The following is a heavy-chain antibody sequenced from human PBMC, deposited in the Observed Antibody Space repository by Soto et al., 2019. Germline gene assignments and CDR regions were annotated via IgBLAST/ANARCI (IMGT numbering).Heavy chain of an antibody. CDR1: GGSISSGGYS. D-gene: IGHD6-13*01. V-gene: IGHV4-30-2*01. Sequence: SETLCLTCAVSGGSISSGGYSWSWIRQPPGKGLEWIGYIYHSGSTYYNPSLKSRVTISVDRSKNQFSLKLSSVTAADTAVYYCARVGSSWYLGMDVWGQGTTVTVSS. CDR3: ARVGSSWYLGMDV. J-gene: IGHJ6*02. CDR2: IYHSGST.